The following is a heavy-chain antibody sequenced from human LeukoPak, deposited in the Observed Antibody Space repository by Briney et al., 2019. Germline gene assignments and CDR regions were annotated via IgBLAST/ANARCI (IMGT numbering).Heavy chain of an antibody. Sequence: QPGGSLRLSCAASGFTFSSYGMHWVRQAPGKGLEWVAVISYDGSNKYYADSVKGRFTISRDNSKNTLYLQMNSLRAEDTAVYYCARDTTVTDHVYYGMDVWGQGTTVTVSS. J-gene: IGHJ6*02. D-gene: IGHD4-17*01. CDR2: ISYDGSNK. CDR3: ARDTTVTDHVYYGMDV. V-gene: IGHV3-30*03. CDR1: GFTFSSYG.